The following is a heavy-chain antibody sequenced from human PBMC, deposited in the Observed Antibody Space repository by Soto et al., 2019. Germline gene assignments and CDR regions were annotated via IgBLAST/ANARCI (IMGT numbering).Heavy chain of an antibody. J-gene: IGHJ5*02. D-gene: IGHD3-10*01. CDR1: GCTFSSYA. CDR3: AREAIFPPTMVRGVANWFDP. Sequence: ASVKVSCKASGCTFSSYAISWVRQAPGQGLEWMGGIIPIFGTANYAQKFQGRVTITADESTSTAYMELSSLRSEDTAVYYCAREAIFPPTMVRGVANWFDPWGQGTLVTVSS. V-gene: IGHV1-69*13. CDR2: IIPIFGTA.